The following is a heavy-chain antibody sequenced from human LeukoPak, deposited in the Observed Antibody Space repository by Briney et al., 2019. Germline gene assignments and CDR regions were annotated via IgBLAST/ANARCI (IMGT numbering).Heavy chain of an antibody. CDR2: ISSSSSYM. Sequence: GGSLRLSCAASGFTFSSYSMNWVRQAPGKGLEWVSSISSSSSYMFYADSVKGRFTISRDNAKNSLYLQMNSLRAEDTAVYYCARADRPGTFYAFDIWGQGTMVTVSS. J-gene: IGHJ3*02. CDR3: ARADRPGTFYAFDI. V-gene: IGHV3-21*01. CDR1: GFTFSSYS.